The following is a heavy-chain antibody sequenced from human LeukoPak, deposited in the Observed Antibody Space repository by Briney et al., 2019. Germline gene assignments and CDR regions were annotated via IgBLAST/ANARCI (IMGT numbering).Heavy chain of an antibody. CDR3: AKDQDVATTGTWGSIDY. J-gene: IGHJ4*02. D-gene: IGHD6-13*01. V-gene: IGHV3-30*18. CDR1: GFTFSNYG. CDR2: ISYDGSNK. Sequence: PGGSLRLSCAASGFTFSNYGMHWVRQAPGKGLEWVAVISYDGSNKYYADSVKGRFTISRDNSKNTLFLQMNSLRAEDTALYYCAKDQDVATTGTWGSIDYWGQGTLVTVSS.